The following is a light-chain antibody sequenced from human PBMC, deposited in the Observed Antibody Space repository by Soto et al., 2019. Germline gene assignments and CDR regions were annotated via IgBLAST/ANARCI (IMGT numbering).Light chain of an antibody. V-gene: IGLV3-25*03. J-gene: IGLJ2*01. CDR1: ALTKQY. CDR2: KDS. Sequence: SYELTQPPSVSVSPGRTARITCSGNALTKQYSHWYQQRPGQAPMLVISKDSERPSGIPERFSGSSSGTTVTLTISGAQAEDEADYYCQSADSSGTSLLFGGGTKLTVL. CDR3: QSADSSGTSLL.